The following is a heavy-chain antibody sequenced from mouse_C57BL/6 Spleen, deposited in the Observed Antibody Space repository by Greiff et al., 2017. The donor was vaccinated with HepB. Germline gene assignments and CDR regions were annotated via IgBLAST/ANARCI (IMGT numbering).Heavy chain of an antibody. D-gene: IGHD4-1*01. Sequence: VQLQQSGPELVKPGASVKISCKASGYTFTDYYMNWVKQSHGKSLEWIGDINPNNGGTSYNQKFKGKATLTVDKSSSTAYMELRSLTSEDSAVYYCARGELGQGYWGQGTTLTVSS. CDR2: INPNNGGT. V-gene: IGHV1-26*01. CDR3: ARGELGQGY. J-gene: IGHJ2*01. CDR1: GYTFTDYY.